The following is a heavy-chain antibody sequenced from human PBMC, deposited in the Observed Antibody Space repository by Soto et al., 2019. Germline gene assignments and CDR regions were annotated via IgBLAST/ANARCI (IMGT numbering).Heavy chain of an antibody. J-gene: IGHJ4*02. CDR2: ISGSGGST. CDR3: AKVIAVAGSPIQGFDY. D-gene: IGHD6-19*01. V-gene: IGHV3-23*01. Sequence: PGGSLRLSCAASGFTFSSYAMSWVRQAPGKGLEWVSAISGSGGSTYYADSVKGRFTISRDNSKNTLYLQMNSLRAEDTAVYYCAKVIAVAGSPIQGFDYWGQGTLVTVSS. CDR1: GFTFSSYA.